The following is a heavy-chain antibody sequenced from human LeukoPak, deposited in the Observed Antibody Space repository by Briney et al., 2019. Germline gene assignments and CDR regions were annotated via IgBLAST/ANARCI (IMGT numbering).Heavy chain of an antibody. CDR1: GDSFTNHQ. J-gene: IGHJ4*02. CDR2: IHHSGST. CDR3: ARYPLAFDF. Sequence: SETLSLTCTVSGDSFTNHQWSWVRQPPGKGLEWIAYIHHSGSTNYNPSPKNRVTISIDTSKNQFSLRLISVTAADAAVYYCARYPLAFDFWGQGILVIVSS. D-gene: IGHD6-6*01. V-gene: IGHV4-59*11.